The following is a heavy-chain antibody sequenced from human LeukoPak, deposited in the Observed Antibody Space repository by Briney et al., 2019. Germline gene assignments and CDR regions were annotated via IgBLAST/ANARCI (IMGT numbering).Heavy chain of an antibody. J-gene: IGHJ4*02. CDR2: ISSHGSNE. CDR3: ASKWYCGGDCYYQIDF. D-gene: IGHD2-21*02. V-gene: IGHV3-30*03. Sequence: GGSLRLSCTASGFTFSSYVMHWVRQAPGEGLEWVALISSHGSNEYYADSVKGRFTISRDNSKNTLYLQMNNLRTEDTAVYYCASKWYCGGDCYYQIDFWGQGTLVTVSS. CDR1: GFTFSSYV.